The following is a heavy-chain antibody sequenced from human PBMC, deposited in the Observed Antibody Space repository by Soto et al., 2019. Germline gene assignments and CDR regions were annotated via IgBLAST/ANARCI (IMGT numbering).Heavy chain of an antibody. CDR3: ASVCGGDSEYYFDY. J-gene: IGHJ4*02. D-gene: IGHD4-17*01. V-gene: IGHV4-31*03. CDR2: IYHSGRT. CDR1: GVSISGGGYY. Sequence: SETLSLTCTVSGVSISGGGYYWGWIRQHPGKGLEWIGNIYHSGRTYYNPSLKSRVIMSVDTSKNHFSLNLNSVTAADTAMYFCASVCGGDSEYYFDYGGQGTLVTVSS.